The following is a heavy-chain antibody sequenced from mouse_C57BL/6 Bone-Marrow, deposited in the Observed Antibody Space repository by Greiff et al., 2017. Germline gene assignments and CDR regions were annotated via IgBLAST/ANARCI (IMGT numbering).Heavy chain of an antibody. D-gene: IGHD2-4*01. V-gene: IGHV1-81*01. CDR2: IYPRSGNT. J-gene: IGHJ3*01. CDR3: AGDYGLFPWFAY. CDR1: GSTFTSYG. Sequence: QVQLQQSGAELARPGASVKLSCKASGSTFTSYGISWVTQRTGQGLEWIGEIYPRSGNTYYNEKFKGKATLTADKSSSTAYMGLRSLTSEDSAVYVCAGDYGLFPWFAYWGRGTLVTVSA.